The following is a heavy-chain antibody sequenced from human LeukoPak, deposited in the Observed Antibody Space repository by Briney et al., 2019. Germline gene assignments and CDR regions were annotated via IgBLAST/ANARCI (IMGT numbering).Heavy chain of an antibody. CDR2: IYYSGST. Sequence: SETLSLTCTGSGGSISSYYWSWIRQPPGKGLEWIGYIYYSGSTNYNPSLKSRVTISVDTSKNQFSLKLSSVTAADTAVYYCAREKHYGHDAFDIWGQGTMVTVSS. CDR3: AREKHYGHDAFDI. V-gene: IGHV4-59*01. J-gene: IGHJ3*02. CDR1: GGSISSYY. D-gene: IGHD4-17*01.